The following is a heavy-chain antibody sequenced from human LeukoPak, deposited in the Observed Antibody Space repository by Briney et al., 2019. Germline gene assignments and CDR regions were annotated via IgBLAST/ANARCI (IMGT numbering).Heavy chain of an antibody. CDR3: ANLMVPSDY. CDR1: GFTFSSYW. Sequence: GGSLRLSCAASGFTFSSYWMSWVRQAPGKGLEWVANIKQDGSEKYYVDSVKGRFTISRDDAKSSLYLQMNSLRAEDTAVYYCANLMVPSDYWGQGTLVTVSS. D-gene: IGHD2-8*01. V-gene: IGHV3-7*01. CDR2: IKQDGSEK. J-gene: IGHJ4*02.